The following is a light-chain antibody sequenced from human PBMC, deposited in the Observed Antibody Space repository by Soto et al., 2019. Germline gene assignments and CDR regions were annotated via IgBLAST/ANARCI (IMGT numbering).Light chain of an antibody. Sequence: QSALTQPASVSGSPGQSITISCTGTSSDIGAYNYVSWYQQHPGKAPKLMIYDVSNRPSGVSNRFSGSKSGNTASLTISGLQAEDEADYYCSSYIHNLTEVFGTGTKLTVL. V-gene: IGLV2-14*01. J-gene: IGLJ1*01. CDR2: DVS. CDR3: SSYIHNLTEV. CDR1: SSDIGAYNY.